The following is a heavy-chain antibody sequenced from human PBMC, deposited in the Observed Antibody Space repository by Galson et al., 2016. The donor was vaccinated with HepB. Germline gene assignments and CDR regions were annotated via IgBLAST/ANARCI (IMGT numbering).Heavy chain of an antibody. CDR2: ITPISGTA. D-gene: IGHD5/OR15-5a*01. CDR1: GGTFSTYA. J-gene: IGHJ4*02. Sequence: SVKVSCKASGGTFSTYAISWVRQAPGQGLEWMGGITPISGTADYAQKFQGRVTITADESTSSSYMELSSLRSEDTAVYYCARRGAIGSDFDYWGQGTLVTVSS. CDR3: ARRGAIGSDFDY. V-gene: IGHV1-69*13.